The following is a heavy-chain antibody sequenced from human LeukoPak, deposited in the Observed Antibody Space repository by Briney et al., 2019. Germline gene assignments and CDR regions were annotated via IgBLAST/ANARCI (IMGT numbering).Heavy chain of an antibody. J-gene: IGHJ6*03. D-gene: IGHD3-3*01. CDR1: GFTFSSYS. CDR3: ARDPGGINFWSGYYSDYYMDV. CDR2: ISSSSSTI. V-gene: IGHV3-48*01. Sequence: GGSLRLSCAASGFTFSSYSMNWVRQAPGKGLEWVSYISSSSSTIYYADSVKGRFTISRDNAKNSLYLQMNSLRAEDTAVYYCARDPGGINFWSGYYSDYYMDVWGKGTTVTVSS.